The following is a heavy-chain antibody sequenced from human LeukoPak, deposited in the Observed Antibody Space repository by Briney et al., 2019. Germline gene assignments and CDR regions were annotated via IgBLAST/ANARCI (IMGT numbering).Heavy chain of an antibody. CDR1: GGTFSSYA. J-gene: IGHJ3*02. V-gene: IGHV1-69*04. D-gene: IGHD3-10*01. CDR3: ASMVRGVIIKAFDI. Sequence: ASVKVSCKASGGTFSSYAISWVRQAPGQGLEWMGRIIPILGIANYAQKFQGRVTITADKSTSTAYMELSSLRSEDTAVYYCASMVRGVIIKAFDIWGQGTMVTVSS. CDR2: IIPILGIA.